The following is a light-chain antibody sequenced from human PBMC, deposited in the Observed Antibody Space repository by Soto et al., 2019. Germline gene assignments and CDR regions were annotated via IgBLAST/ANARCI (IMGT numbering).Light chain of an antibody. V-gene: IGKV3-15*01. Sequence: EILMTQSPATLSVSPGERATLSRRASQSVGNNLAWYQQRPAQAPRLLIYGASTRATGIPARFSGSGSGTEFTLTINSLQSEDFALYYCQQYNKWPLFTFGPGTRVDI. CDR1: QSVGNN. CDR3: QQYNKWPLFT. CDR2: GAS. J-gene: IGKJ3*01.